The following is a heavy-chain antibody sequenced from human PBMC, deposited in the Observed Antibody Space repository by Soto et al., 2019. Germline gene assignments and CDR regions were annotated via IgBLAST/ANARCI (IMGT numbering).Heavy chain of an antibody. D-gene: IGHD3-22*01. J-gene: IGHJ4*02. V-gene: IGHV1-69*06. CDR1: GGTFSSYA. CDR3: AREGLVRDYYDSSGLYYFDY. Sequence: QVQLVQSGAEVKKPGPSVKVSCKASGGTFSSYAISWVRQAPGQGLEWMGGIIPIFGTANYAQKFQGRVTITADKSTSTAYMELSSLRSEDTAVYYCAREGLVRDYYDSSGLYYFDYWGQGTLVTVSS. CDR2: IIPIFGTA.